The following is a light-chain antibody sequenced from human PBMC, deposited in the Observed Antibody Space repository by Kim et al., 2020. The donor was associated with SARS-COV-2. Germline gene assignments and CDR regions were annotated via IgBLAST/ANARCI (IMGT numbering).Light chain of an antibody. CDR3: AAWDDSLSVV. Sequence: QSVLTQPPSASGTPVQRVTISCSVSSSNIGSYYVYWYQQVPGTAPKLLIYRNDQRPSGVPDRFSGSQSGTSASLAISGLRSEDEGDYYCAAWDDSLSVVFGGGTQLTVL. CDR1: SSNIGSYY. CDR2: RND. J-gene: IGLJ7*01. V-gene: IGLV1-47*01.